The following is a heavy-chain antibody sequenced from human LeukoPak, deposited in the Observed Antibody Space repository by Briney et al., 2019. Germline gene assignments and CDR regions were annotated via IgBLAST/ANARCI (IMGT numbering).Heavy chain of an antibody. D-gene: IGHD2-2*01. V-gene: IGHV3-11*04. CDR3: ARRGPARWDIVVVPVAAFDY. CDR2: ISNSGSDT. CDR1: QFNFSDYF. Sequence: GGSLRLSCAASQFNFSDYFMTWIRQAPGKGLEWISYISNSGSDTYYADSVKCRFTIFRDNAKNSLYLQMDSLRAEDTAVYYCARRGPARWDIVVVPVAAFDYWGQGTLVTVSS. J-gene: IGHJ4*02.